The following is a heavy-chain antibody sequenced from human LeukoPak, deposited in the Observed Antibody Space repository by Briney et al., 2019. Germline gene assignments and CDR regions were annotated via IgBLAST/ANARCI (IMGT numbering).Heavy chain of an antibody. Sequence: GGSLRLSCAASGFTFSSYAMSWVRQAPGKGLEWVSAISGSGGSTYYADSVKGRFTISRDNSKNTLYLQMNSLRAEDTVVYYCAKVRGSGSSPGYYYYGMDVWGQGTTVTVSS. V-gene: IGHV3-23*01. J-gene: IGHJ6*02. CDR3: AKVRGSGSSPGYYYYGMDV. D-gene: IGHD3-10*01. CDR2: ISGSGGST. CDR1: GFTFSSYA.